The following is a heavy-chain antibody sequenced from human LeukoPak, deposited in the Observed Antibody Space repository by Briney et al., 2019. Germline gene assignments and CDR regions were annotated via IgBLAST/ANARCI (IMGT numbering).Heavy chain of an antibody. V-gene: IGHV3-23*01. D-gene: IGHD3-9*01. Sequence: GGSLRLSCAASGFTFSSYAMSWVRQAPGKGLEWVSAISGSGGSTYYADSVKGRFTISRDNSKNTLYLQVNSLRAEDTAVYYCAKEGDILTGYAGFDYWGQGTLVTVSS. CDR3: AKEGDILTGYAGFDY. J-gene: IGHJ4*02. CDR2: ISGSGGST. CDR1: GFTFSSYA.